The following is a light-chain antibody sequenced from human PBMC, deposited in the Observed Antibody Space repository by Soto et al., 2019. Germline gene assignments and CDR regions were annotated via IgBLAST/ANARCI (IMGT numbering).Light chain of an antibody. V-gene: IGLV2-18*01. Sequence: QSVLTQPPSVSGSPGQSVSISCSGSNIDVGLYDRVAWYRQIPGTAPKLLIYEVSHRPVVVPDRFSWSKSANAASLTISRLQPDDEAYYFGSLYTNSNAWVFGGGTKLTVL. CDR1: NIDVGLYDR. CDR3: SLYTNSNAWV. J-gene: IGLJ3*02. CDR2: EVS.